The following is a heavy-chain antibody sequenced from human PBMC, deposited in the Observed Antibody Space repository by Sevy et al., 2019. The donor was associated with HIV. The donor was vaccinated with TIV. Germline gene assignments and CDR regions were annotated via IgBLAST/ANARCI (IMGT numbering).Heavy chain of an antibody. CDR1: GGSISIYY. CDR2: IYYSGNT. D-gene: IGHD3-22*01. V-gene: IGHV4-59*01. Sequence: SETLSLTCTVSGGSISIYYWNWIRQPPGKGLEWIGYIYYSGNTNYNPSLKSRVTISADTSKNQFSLKLSSVTAADTAIYFCARGTYDSSGYLHYFDYWGQGTLVTDSS. CDR3: ARGTYDSSGYLHYFDY. J-gene: IGHJ4*02.